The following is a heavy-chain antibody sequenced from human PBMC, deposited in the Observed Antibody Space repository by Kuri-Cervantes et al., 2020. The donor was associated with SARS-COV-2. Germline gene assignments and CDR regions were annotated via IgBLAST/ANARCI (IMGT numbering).Heavy chain of an antibody. V-gene: IGHV4-59*12. CDR2: IYYSGST. CDR3: ARDYGGNYWYFDL. CDR1: GGSISSYY. Sequence: GSLRLSCTVSGGSISSYYWSWIRQPPGKGLEWIGYIYYSGSTNYNPSLKSRVTMSVDTSKNQFSLKLSSVTAADTAVYYCARDYGGNYWYFDLWGRGTLVTSPQ. J-gene: IGHJ2*01. D-gene: IGHD4-23*01.